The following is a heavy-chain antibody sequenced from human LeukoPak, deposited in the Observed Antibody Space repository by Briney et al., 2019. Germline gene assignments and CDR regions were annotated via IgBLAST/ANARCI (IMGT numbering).Heavy chain of an antibody. J-gene: IGHJ2*01. CDR3: ARGVTMIVVVIHDWYFDL. V-gene: IGHV4-4*02. D-gene: IGHD3-22*01. CDR2: IYHSGST. CDR1: GGSISSSNW. Sequence: TSGTLSITCAVSGGSISSSNWWSWVRQPPGKGLEWIGEIYHSGSTNYNPSLKSRVTISVDKSKNQFSLKLSSVTAADTAVYYCARGVTMIVVVIHDWYFDLWGRGTLVTVSS.